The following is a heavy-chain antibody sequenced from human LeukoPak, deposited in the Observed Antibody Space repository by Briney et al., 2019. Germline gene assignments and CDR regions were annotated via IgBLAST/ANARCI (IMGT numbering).Heavy chain of an antibody. V-gene: IGHV3-21*04. CDR2: ISSSSSYI. J-gene: IGHJ3*02. Sequence: GGSLRLSCAASGFTFSSYSMNWVRQAPGKGLEWVSSISSSSSYIYYADSVKGRFTISRDNSKNTLYLQMNSLRAEDTAVYYRAKDLGPAARGAFDIWGQGTMVTVSS. CDR1: GFTFSSYS. D-gene: IGHD6-6*01. CDR3: AKDLGPAARGAFDI.